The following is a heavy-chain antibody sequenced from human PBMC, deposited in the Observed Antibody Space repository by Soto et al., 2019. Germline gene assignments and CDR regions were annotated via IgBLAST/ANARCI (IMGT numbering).Heavy chain of an antibody. V-gene: IGHV4-34*01. CDR3: ASVRPVLRFLEWLPNWFDP. CDR1: GGSFSGYY. J-gene: IGHJ5*02. D-gene: IGHD3-3*01. CDR2: INHSGST. Sequence: NLPETLSLTXAVYGGSFSGYYWSWIRQPPGKGLEWIGEINHSGSTNYNPSLKSRVTISVDTSKNQFSLKLSSVTAADTAVYYCASVRPVLRFLEWLPNWFDPWGQGTLVTVSS.